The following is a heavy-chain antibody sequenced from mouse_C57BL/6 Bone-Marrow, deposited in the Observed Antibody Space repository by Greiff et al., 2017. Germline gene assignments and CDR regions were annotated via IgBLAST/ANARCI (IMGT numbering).Heavy chain of an antibody. CDR3: ARGGHVPRDY. D-gene: IGHD5-1*01. CDR1: GYTFTSYG. J-gene: IGHJ2*01. CDR2: IYPRSGNT. Sequence: LVESGAELARPGASVKLSCKASGYTFTSYGISWVKQRTGQGLEWIGEIYPRSGNTYYNEKFKGKATLTADKSSSTAYMELRSLTSEDSAVYFCARGGHVPRDYWGQGTTLTVSS. V-gene: IGHV1-81*01.